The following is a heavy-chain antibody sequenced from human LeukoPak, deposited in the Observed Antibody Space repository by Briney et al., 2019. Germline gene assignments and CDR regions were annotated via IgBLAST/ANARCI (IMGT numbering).Heavy chain of an antibody. CDR1: GYNLNSYY. D-gene: IGHD1-1*01. CDR2: INPDNGKT. Sequence: ASVKVSCKASGYNLNSYYIDCGRQTPGQGLTWMGWINPDNGKTKYEPRFQGRVTMTWDTSINTAYVDLTGLRSDDTAVYYCARNEPAVSVVDAFDVWGQGTVVTVSS. CDR3: ARNEPAVSVVDAFDV. J-gene: IGHJ3*01. V-gene: IGHV1-2*02.